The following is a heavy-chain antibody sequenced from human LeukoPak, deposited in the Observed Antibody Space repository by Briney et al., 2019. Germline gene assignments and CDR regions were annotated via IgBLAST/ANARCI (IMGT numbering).Heavy chain of an antibody. CDR2: IYYSGST. Sequence: SETLSLTCAVYGGSFSGYYWSWIRQPPGKGLEWIGYIYYSGSTYYNPSLKSRVTISVDTSKNQFSLKLSSVTAADTAVYYCAIYGDDTPYFDYWGQGTLVTVSS. J-gene: IGHJ4*02. D-gene: IGHD4-17*01. V-gene: IGHV4-59*06. CDR3: AIYGDDTPYFDY. CDR1: GGSFSGYY.